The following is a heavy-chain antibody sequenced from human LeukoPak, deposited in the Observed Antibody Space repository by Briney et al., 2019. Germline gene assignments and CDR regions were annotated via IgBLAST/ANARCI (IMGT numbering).Heavy chain of an antibody. CDR1: GYSFTSYW. J-gene: IGHJ4*02. CDR3: ARPRRFLGWFEFDY. CDR2: IYPGDSDT. Sequence: GESLKISCQGSGYSFTSYWIGWVRQMPGKGLEWMGIIYPGDSDTRYSPSFQGQVTFSANKSISTAYLQWSSLKASDTAMYYCARPRRFLGWFEFDYWGQGTLVTVPS. D-gene: IGHD3-3*01. V-gene: IGHV5-51*01.